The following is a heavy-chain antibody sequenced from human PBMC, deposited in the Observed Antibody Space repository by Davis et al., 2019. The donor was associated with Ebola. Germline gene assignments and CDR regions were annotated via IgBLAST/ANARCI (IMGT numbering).Heavy chain of an antibody. CDR2: IGTSGDP. D-gene: IGHD6-13*01. V-gene: IGHV3-23*01. Sequence: GGSLRLSCAASGFTFSSYAMSWVRQAPGKGLEWVSTIGTSGDPYYADSVRGRLTISRDNFKNTVYLQMDSLRADDTAVYYCATRDTSSNCFGFYPWGQRTLVTVSS. J-gene: IGHJ5*02. CDR3: ATRDTSSNCFGFYP. CDR1: GFTFSSYA.